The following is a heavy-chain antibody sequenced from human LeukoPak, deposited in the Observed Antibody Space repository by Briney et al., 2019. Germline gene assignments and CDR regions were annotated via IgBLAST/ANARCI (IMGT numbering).Heavy chain of an antibody. CDR3: AKGSTSHFDY. Sequence: PGRSLRLSCAASGFTFSSYGMHWVRQAPGKGLEWVSAISGSGGSTYYADSVKGRFTISRDNSKNTLYLQMNSLRAEDTAVYYCAKGSTSHFDYWGQGTLVTVSS. CDR2: ISGSGGST. CDR1: GFTFSSYG. V-gene: IGHV3-23*01. J-gene: IGHJ4*02.